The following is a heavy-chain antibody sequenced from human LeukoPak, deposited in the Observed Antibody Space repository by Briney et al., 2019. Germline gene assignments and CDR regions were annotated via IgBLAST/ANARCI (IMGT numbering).Heavy chain of an antibody. CDR1: GYTFSGYY. D-gene: IGHD3-22*01. CDR2: INPNSGGT. V-gene: IGHV1-2*02. Sequence: ASVKVSCKASGYTFSGYYMHWVRQAPGQGLEWMGWINPNSGGTNYVQKFQGRVTMTRDTSISAAYMELSRLRSDDTAVYYCARGSSSYYDSSGFDYWGQGTLVTVSS. J-gene: IGHJ4*02. CDR3: ARGSSSYYDSSGFDY.